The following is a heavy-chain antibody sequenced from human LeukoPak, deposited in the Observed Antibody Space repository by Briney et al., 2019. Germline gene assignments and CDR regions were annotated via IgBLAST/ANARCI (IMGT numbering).Heavy chain of an antibody. J-gene: IGHJ4*02. Sequence: GGSLRLSCAASGFTFSNNWMHWVRQAPGKGLVWVSRINSDGSTTTYADSVKGRFTIPRDNAKNTLYLQMNSLRAEDTAVYYCARGYIYGYDCWGQGALVTVSS. D-gene: IGHD5-18*01. CDR2: INSDGSTT. CDR3: ARGYIYGYDC. V-gene: IGHV3-74*01. CDR1: GFTFSNNW.